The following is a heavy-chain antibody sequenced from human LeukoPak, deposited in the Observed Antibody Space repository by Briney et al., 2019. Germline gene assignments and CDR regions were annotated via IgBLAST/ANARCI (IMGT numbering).Heavy chain of an antibody. V-gene: IGHV3-7*01. D-gene: IGHD1-26*01. CDR1: GFTFSSYW. Sequence: PGGSLRLSCAASGFTFSSYWMTWVRQAPGKGLEWVANMNQNGGEKYYVDSVKGRFTISRDNSKNTLYLQMNSLRAEDTAVYYCAKGTVDRWELILGGDAFDIWGQGTMVTVSS. CDR2: MNQNGGEK. CDR3: AKGTVDRWELILGGDAFDI. J-gene: IGHJ3*02.